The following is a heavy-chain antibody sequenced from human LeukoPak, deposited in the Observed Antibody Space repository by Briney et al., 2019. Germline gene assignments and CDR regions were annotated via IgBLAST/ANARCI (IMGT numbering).Heavy chain of an antibody. Sequence: SETLSLTCTVSGGSITGYHWSWNRQPPGKGLEWIGYIYSSETTEYKPSLKSRVTISADTSKNQFSLKLASVTAADTAIYYCTRRNDFDIWGQGTMVTVSS. V-gene: IGHV4-4*08. CDR1: GGSITGYH. CDR2: IYSSETT. CDR3: TRRNDFDI. J-gene: IGHJ3*02.